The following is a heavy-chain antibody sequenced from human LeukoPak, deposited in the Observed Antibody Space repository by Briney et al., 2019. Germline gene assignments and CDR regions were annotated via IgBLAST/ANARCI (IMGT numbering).Heavy chain of an antibody. D-gene: IGHD3-10*01. CDR1: GYSFTSYW. V-gene: IGHV5-51*01. Sequence: GEPLKISCKASGYSFTSYWIGWVRQLPGKGLEWMGIIYPRDSDITYSPSFQGQVTISVDKSISTAYLQWSSLKASDTAMYYCSRQPGTSLDYWGLGTLVTVSS. CDR3: SRQPGTSLDY. J-gene: IGHJ4*02. CDR2: IYPRDSDI.